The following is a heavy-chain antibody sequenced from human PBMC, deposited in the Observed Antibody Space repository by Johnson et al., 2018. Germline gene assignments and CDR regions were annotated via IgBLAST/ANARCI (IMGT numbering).Heavy chain of an antibody. CDR3: AKGVVVEADSMDAFDI. D-gene: IGHD2-15*01. CDR2: IRGSGGTK. J-gene: IGHJ3*02. Sequence: VQLVESGGGLVQPGGSLRLACAASGFTFTTYAMTWVRQAPGKGMERVSTIRGSGGTKLYADSVKGRFILSRDNSKNTLFLQMNSLRADDTAVYYCAKGVVVEADSMDAFDIWGQGTLVTVSS. V-gene: IGHV3-23*04. CDR1: GFTFTTYA.